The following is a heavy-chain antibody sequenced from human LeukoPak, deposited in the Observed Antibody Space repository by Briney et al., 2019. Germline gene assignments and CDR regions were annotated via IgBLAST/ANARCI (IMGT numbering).Heavy chain of an antibody. Sequence: SETLSLTCTVYGGSFSGYYWSWIRQPPGKGLEWIGEINHSGSTNYNPSLKSRVTISVDTSKNQFSLKLSSVTAADTAVYYCARVPEVVPAAPYFDYWGQGTLVTVSS. CDR2: INHSGST. V-gene: IGHV4-34*01. J-gene: IGHJ4*02. CDR3: ARVPEVVPAAPYFDY. CDR1: GGSFSGYY. D-gene: IGHD2-2*01.